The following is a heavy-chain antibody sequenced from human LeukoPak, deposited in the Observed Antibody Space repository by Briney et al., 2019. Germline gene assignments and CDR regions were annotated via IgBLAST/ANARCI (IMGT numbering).Heavy chain of an antibody. Sequence: GGSLRLSCAASGFTFSSYAMHWVRQAPGKGLEYVSAISSNGGSTYYANSVKGRFTISRDNSKNTLYLQMNSLRAEDTAVYYCARRAGGYSHPYDYWGQGTLVTVSS. D-gene: IGHD4-23*01. CDR1: GFTFSSYA. V-gene: IGHV3-64*01. CDR3: ARRAGGYSHPYDY. J-gene: IGHJ4*02. CDR2: ISSNGGST.